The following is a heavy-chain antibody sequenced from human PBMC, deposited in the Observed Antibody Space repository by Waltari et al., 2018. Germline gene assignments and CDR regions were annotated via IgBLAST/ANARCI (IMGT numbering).Heavy chain of an antibody. CDR1: GFTFITYW. J-gene: IGHJ3*02. Sequence: DVQLVESGGGLVQPGGSLRLSCAASGFTFITYWMRWVRQTPGKGLEWVANIKQDGGEKYYLGSVDGRFTISRDNAKNSLYLQMNSLTDDDTAVYYCATSAWGGAFVMWGQGTVVTVS. CDR2: IKQDGGEK. CDR3: ATSAWGGAFVM. D-gene: IGHD2-15*01. V-gene: IGHV3-7*03.